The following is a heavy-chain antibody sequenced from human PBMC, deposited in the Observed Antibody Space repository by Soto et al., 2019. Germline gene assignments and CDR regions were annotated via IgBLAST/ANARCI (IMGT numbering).Heavy chain of an antibody. V-gene: IGHV3-7*03. CDR2: IKQDGSEK. Sequence: GGSLRLSCAASGFTFSSYWMSWVRQAPGKGLEWVANIKQDGSEKYYVDSVKGRFTISRDNSKNTLYLQMNSLRAEDTAVYYCARGGSYYYDSSGYYYGGFDYWGQGTLVTVSS. CDR3: ARGGSYYYDSSGYYYGGFDY. J-gene: IGHJ4*02. D-gene: IGHD3-22*01. CDR1: GFTFSSYW.